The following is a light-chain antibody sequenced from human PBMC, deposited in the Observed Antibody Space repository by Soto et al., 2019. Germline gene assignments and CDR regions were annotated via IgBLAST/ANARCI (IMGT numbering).Light chain of an antibody. V-gene: IGLV1-51*02. CDR1: NIGNNY. Sequence: NIGNNYVSWYQQLPGTAPKLLIYENNKRPSGIPDRFSASKSGTSATLGITGLHTGDDADYYGGDRDERSSAGVCAGGPKLTV. CDR3: GDRDERSSAGV. J-gene: IGLJ3*02. CDR2: ENN.